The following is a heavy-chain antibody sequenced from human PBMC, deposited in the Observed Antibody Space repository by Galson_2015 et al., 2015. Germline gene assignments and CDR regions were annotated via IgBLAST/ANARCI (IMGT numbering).Heavy chain of an antibody. CDR3: ARLGCGGDCGGYGMDA. D-gene: IGHD2-21*02. V-gene: IGHV5-51*01. CDR2: PGDSDT. Sequence: PGDSDTRYSPSFQGQVTISADKSISTAYLQWSSLKASDTAMYYCARLGCGGDCGGYGMDAWGQGTTVTVSS. J-gene: IGHJ6*02.